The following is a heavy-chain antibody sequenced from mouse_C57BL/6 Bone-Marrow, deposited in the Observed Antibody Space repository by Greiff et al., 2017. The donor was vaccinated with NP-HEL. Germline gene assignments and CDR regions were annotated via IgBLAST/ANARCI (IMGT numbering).Heavy chain of an antibody. Sequence: QVQLQQPGAELVRPGTSVKLSCKASGYTFTSYWMHWVKQRPGQGLEWIGVIYPSDSYTNYNQKFRGKATLTVDTSSSTAYMQLSSLTSEDSAVYYCARDTPVFAYWGQGTLVTVSA. CDR2: IYPSDSYT. CDR3: ARDTPVFAY. J-gene: IGHJ3*01. CDR1: GYTFTSYW. V-gene: IGHV1-59*01. D-gene: IGHD1-1*01.